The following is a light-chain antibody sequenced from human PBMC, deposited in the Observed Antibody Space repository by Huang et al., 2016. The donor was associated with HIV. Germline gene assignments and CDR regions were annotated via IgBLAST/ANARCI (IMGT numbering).Light chain of an antibody. CDR2: GAS. J-gene: IGKJ4*01. Sequence: IQMAQSPPSLSASVGDRVTISCRASQNIIRVLNWYQQKPGKAPKVLIYGASSLHTEVPSRFSGSGSGTDFTLTISNVQPEDVGIYYCQQSYTSPRTSFGGGTRLDLK. CDR3: QQSYTSPRTS. V-gene: IGKV1-39*01. CDR1: QNIIRV.